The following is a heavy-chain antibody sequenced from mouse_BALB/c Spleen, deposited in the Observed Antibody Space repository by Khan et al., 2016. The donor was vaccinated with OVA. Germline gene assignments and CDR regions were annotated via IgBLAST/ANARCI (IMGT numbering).Heavy chain of an antibody. Sequence: VRLQQSGPELVKPGASVKISCKASGYSFTDYYIHWVKQSHGKSLEWIGRVNPNNGGTTSNQKFKGKAILTVDKSSNTAYMELRSLTSEDSAVYSCAIDHGYFDVWGAGTTVTVSS. CDR3: AIDHGYFDV. J-gene: IGHJ1*01. V-gene: IGHV1-18*01. CDR2: VNPNNGGT. D-gene: IGHD1-1*01. CDR1: GYSFTDYY.